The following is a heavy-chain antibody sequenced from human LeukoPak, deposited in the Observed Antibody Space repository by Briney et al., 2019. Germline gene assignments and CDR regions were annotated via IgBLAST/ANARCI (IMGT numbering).Heavy chain of an antibody. CDR1: GFTFSNYW. J-gene: IGHJ4*02. V-gene: IGHV3-7*01. Sequence: GGSVRLSCAASGFTFSNYWMTWVRQAPGKGLEWVANINLDGSEKYYADSVKGRFTISRDNAKNSLYLQMNSLRAEDTAVYYCARSLDYWGQGTLVTVSS. CDR3: ARSLDY. CDR2: INLDGSEK.